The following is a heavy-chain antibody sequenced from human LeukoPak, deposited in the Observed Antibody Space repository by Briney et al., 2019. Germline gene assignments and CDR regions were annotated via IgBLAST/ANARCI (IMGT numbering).Heavy chain of an antibody. CDR2: TSGSGGTT. V-gene: IGHV3-23*01. D-gene: IGHD2-2*02. CDR3: ARVGGVGYIVVVPAGINFDY. CDR1: GITFSSYA. J-gene: IGHJ4*02. Sequence: GGSLRLSCAASGITFSSYAMSWVRQAPGKGLEWVSTTSGSGGTTYYADSVKGRFTISRDNAKNTLYLQMTSLRAEDTAVYYCARVGGVGYIVVVPAGINFDYWGQGTLVTVSS.